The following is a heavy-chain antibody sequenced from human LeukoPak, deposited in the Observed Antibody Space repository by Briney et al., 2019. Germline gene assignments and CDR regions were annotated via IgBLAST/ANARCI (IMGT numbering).Heavy chain of an antibody. V-gene: IGHV1-69*01. Sequence: ASVKVSCRASGGTFSSYAISWVRQATGQGLEWMGGIIPIFGTANYAQKFQGRVTITADESTSTAYMELSSLRSEDTAVYYCIVGATPPLHYYYYGMDVWGQGTTVTVSS. D-gene: IGHD1-26*01. CDR3: IVGATPPLHYYYYGMDV. J-gene: IGHJ6*02. CDR1: GGTFSSYA. CDR2: IIPIFGTA.